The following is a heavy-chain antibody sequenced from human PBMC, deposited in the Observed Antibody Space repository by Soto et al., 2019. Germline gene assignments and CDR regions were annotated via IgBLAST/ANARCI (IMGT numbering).Heavy chain of an antibody. Sequence: GGSLRLSCAASGLSFSDYSMTWVRQTPGRGLEWVSTLTPAGTSFYADSVKGRFTISRDNSKDTVSLQMHSLRAEDTALYYCAKRATTVPTPGNYFDSWGQGTLVTVSS. V-gene: IGHV3-23*01. J-gene: IGHJ4*02. CDR3: AKRATTVPTPGNYFDS. CDR2: LTPAGTS. D-gene: IGHD1-1*01. CDR1: GLSFSDYS.